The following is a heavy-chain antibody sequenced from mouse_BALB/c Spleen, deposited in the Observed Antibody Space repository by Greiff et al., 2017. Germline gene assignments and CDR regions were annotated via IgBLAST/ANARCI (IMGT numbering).Heavy chain of an antibody. CDR2: IDPSDSET. Sequence: VQLQQPGAELVKPGAPVKLSCKASGYTFTSYWMNWVKQRPGRGLEWIGRIDPSDSETHYNQKFKDKATLTVDKSSSTAYIQLSSLTSEDSAVYYCAVYYRYDGNYFDYWGQGTTLTVSS. CDR3: AVYYRYDGNYFDY. V-gene: IGHV1-69*02. D-gene: IGHD2-14*01. CDR1: GYTFTSYW. J-gene: IGHJ2*01.